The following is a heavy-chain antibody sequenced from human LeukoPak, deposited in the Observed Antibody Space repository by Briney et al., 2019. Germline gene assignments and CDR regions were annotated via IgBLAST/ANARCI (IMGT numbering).Heavy chain of an antibody. CDR2: INGSGVIT. J-gene: IGHJ4*02. CDR1: EFTFSKYA. Sequence: GGSLRLSCAASEFTFSKYAMIWVRQAPGKGLEWVSGINGSGVITFYVDSVKGRFTISRDNSKNTLYLQMNSLRAEDTAIYYCAKDSSQGGDYFDSWGQGTLVTVSS. CDR3: AKDSSQGGDYFDS. D-gene: IGHD3-16*01. V-gene: IGHV3-23*01.